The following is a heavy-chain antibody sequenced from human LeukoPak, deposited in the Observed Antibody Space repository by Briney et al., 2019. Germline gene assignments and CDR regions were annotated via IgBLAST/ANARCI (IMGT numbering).Heavy chain of an antibody. CDR1: GGSISSYY. J-gene: IGHJ4*02. Sequence: SETLSLTCTVSGGSISSYYWSWIRQPPGKGLEWIGYIHYSGSTNYNPSLKSRVTISVDTSKNQFSLKLSSVTAADTAVYYCASSFHCSSTSCYLSTFDYWGQGTLVTVSS. D-gene: IGHD2-2*01. V-gene: IGHV4-59*08. CDR2: IHYSGST. CDR3: ASSFHCSSTSCYLSTFDY.